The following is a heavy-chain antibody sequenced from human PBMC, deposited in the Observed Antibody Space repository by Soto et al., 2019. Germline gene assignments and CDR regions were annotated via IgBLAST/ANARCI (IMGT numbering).Heavy chain of an antibody. CDR3: EKRGEQQLVRLGFDI. Sequence: QVQVVESGGDVVQPGRSLRLSCAASGFTFSTYAMHWVRQAPGKGLEWVAAISHDGGNKYYVDSVKGRFTVSKDNSKNMLFLQMNSMRAETTAMYYCEKRGEQQLVRLGFDIWGQGTMVTVSS. D-gene: IGHD6-13*01. V-gene: IGHV3-30*18. CDR2: ISHDGGNK. CDR1: GFTFSTYA. J-gene: IGHJ3*02.